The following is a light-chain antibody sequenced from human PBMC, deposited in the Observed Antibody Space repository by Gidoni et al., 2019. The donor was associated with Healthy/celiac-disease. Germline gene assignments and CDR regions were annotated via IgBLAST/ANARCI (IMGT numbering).Light chain of an antibody. V-gene: IGKV3-15*01. Sequence: EIAMTQSPAPLPVSPGERATPSCRASQSVSSNLAWYQQKPGQAPRLLIYGASTRATGIPARFSGSGSGTEFTLTISSLQSEDFAVYYCQQYNNWPPWTFGQGTKVEIK. CDR1: QSVSSN. J-gene: IGKJ1*01. CDR2: GAS. CDR3: QQYNNWPPWT.